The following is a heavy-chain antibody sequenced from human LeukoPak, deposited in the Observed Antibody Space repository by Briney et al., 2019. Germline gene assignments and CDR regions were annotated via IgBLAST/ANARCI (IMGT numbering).Heavy chain of an antibody. D-gene: IGHD3-3*01. J-gene: IGHJ4*02. V-gene: IGHV3-23*01. Sequence: GGPLRLSCAASGFTFSSYWMHWVRQAPGKGLEWVSGISGSSSHTADADSVKGRFTIYRDNSRNTLYLQMNSLRAEDTAVYYCTKEHEKTNGAPEWGFDWGQGTLVTVSS. CDR2: ISGSSSHT. CDR1: GFTFSSYW. CDR3: TKEHEKTNGAPEWGFD.